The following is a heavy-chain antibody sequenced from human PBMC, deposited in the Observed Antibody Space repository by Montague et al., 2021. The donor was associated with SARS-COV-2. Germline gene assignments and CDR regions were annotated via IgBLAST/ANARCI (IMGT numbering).Heavy chain of an antibody. Sequence: SLRLSCAASGFTFSSFNMNWVRQAPGKGLEWVSFISTSSSNIYYXDSVRGRFTIPRDKAKNSLYLQMNSLRDEDTAVYYCARERGDYGADGGFDFWGQGTLVTVSS. CDR3: ARERGDYGADGGFDF. CDR2: ISTSSSNI. J-gene: IGHJ4*02. CDR1: GFTFSSFN. D-gene: IGHD3-10*01. V-gene: IGHV3-48*02.